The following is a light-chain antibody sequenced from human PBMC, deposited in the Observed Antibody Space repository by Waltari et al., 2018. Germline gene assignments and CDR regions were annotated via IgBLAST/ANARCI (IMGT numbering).Light chain of an antibody. CDR1: QSIGIY. CDR2: HAS. Sequence: EIVLTQSPGTLSLSPGERATLSCRASQSIGIYLAWYQQKPGQAPRLLIYHASSRDTGVPDRFSGSGSGTDFSLTISRLEPEDFAVYYCQKYESLPATFGQGTKVEIK. CDR3: QKYESLPAT. V-gene: IGKV3-20*01. J-gene: IGKJ1*01.